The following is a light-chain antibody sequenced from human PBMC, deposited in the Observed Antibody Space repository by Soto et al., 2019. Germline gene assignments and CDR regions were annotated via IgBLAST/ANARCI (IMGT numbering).Light chain of an antibody. CDR2: KVS. CDR1: QTLLGSDGNTY. Sequence: DVVMTQSPLSLPVTLGQPASISCRSSQTLLGSDGNTYLNWFQQRRGQSPSRLIYKVSNRDSGVPDRFSGSGSGTNFTLQSSMVEAEDVWIYYCIRGTHCTPWTFVQGTKVEIK. J-gene: IGKJ1*01. CDR3: IRGTHCTPWT. V-gene: IGKV2-30*01.